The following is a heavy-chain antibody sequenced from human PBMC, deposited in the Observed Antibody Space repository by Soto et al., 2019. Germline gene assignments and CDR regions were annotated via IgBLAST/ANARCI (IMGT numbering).Heavy chain of an antibody. CDR2: ISSSGSTI. CDR1: GFTISDYY. Sequence: GGSLTLSPAAYGFTISDYYLSWTRQAPGNGLEWVSYISSSGSTIYYADSVKGRFTIARDNAKNSLYLQMNSLRAEDTAVYYCARGYHSSSFNYWGQGTLVTVS. CDR3: ARGYHSSSFNY. D-gene: IGHD6-13*01. J-gene: IGHJ4*02. V-gene: IGHV3-11*01.